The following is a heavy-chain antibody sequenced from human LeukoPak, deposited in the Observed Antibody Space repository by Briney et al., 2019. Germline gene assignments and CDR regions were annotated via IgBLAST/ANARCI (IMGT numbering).Heavy chain of an antibody. V-gene: IGHV3-21*06. CDR2: ISSSGSYF. D-gene: IGHD1-1*01. Sequence: PRRTPRLSPAVSGLTFSRYSMNLFRQGPGKCLEWVASISSSGSYFYYADSVKGRFTVSRDSAKISLYLQMDSLRGDDTALYFCASAYWDDEVYWGQGALVTVSS. CDR1: GLTFSRYS. J-gene: IGHJ4*02. CDR3: ASAYWDDEVY.